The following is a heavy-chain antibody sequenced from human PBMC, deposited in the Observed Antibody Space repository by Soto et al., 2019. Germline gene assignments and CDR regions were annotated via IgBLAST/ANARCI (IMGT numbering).Heavy chain of an antibody. CDR1: GFTFSSYS. V-gene: IGHV3-21*04. CDR3: ARDLGYYDSSGRRYAFDI. Sequence: GGSLRLSCAASGFTFSSYSMNWVRQAPGKGLEWVSSISSSSSYIYYADSVKGRFTISRDNAKSSLYLQMNSLRAEDTAVYYCARDLGYYDSSGRRYAFDIWGQETMVTVSS. D-gene: IGHD3-22*01. J-gene: IGHJ3*02. CDR2: ISSSSSYI.